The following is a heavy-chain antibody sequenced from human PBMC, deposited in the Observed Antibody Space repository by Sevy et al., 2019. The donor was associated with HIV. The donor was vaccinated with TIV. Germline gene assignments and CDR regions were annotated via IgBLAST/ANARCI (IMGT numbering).Heavy chain of an antibody. V-gene: IGHV3-74*01. J-gene: IGHJ6*02. Sequence: GSLRLSCAASGFTFSNAWMSWVRQAPGKGLEWVGRINSDGSSTSYADSVKGRFTISRDNAKNTLYLQMNSLRAEDTAVYYCARDLRYCSGGSCYYYYYGMDVWGQGTTVTVSS. CDR2: INSDGSST. D-gene: IGHD2-15*01. CDR1: GFTFSNAW. CDR3: ARDLRYCSGGSCYYYYYGMDV.